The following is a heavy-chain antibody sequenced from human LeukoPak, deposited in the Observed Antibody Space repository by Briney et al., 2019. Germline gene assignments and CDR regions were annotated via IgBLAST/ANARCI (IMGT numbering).Heavy chain of an antibody. Sequence: SETLSLTCTVSGGSISSYYWSWIRQPPGKGLEWIGYIYYSGSTNYNPSLKSRVTISVDTSKNQFSLKLSSVTAAGTAVYYCARDFGGREFDYWGQGTLVTVSS. CDR2: IYYSGST. V-gene: IGHV4-59*01. CDR1: GGSISSYY. CDR3: ARDFGGREFDY. D-gene: IGHD4-23*01. J-gene: IGHJ4*02.